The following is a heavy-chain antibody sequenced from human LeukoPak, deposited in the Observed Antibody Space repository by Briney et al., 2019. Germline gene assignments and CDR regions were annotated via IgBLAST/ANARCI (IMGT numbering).Heavy chain of an antibody. CDR3: AKGSHFAN. Sequence: GGSLRLSCAASGFSFTSYGMSWVRQAPGKGLEWVSSDVTASGGSTYYADSVKGRFTISRDNSKNALYLQINDLRAEDTAVYYCAKGSHFANCGQGTLVTVSS. CDR2: VTASGGST. V-gene: IGHV3-23*01. J-gene: IGHJ4*02. CDR1: GFSFTSYG.